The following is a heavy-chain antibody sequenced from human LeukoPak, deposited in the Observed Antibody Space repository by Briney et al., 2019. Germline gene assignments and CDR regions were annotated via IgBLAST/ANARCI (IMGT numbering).Heavy chain of an antibody. D-gene: IGHD3-22*01. CDR2: IWYDGSNK. CDR3: AREGHTSGYCGCFDN. CDR1: GFTFSSYG. J-gene: IGHJ3*02. V-gene: IGHV3-33*01. Sequence: PGGSLRLSCAASGFTFSSYGMHWVRQAPGKGLEWVAVIWYDGSNKYYADSVKGRFTISRDDSRSTVDLQLSSLGPDDTAVYYCAREGHTSGYCGCFDNWGQGTAVAVSS.